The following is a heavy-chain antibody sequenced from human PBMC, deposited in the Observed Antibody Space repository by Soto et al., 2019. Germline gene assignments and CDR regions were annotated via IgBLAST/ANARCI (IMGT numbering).Heavy chain of an antibody. Sequence: SETLSLTCTVSGGSISSYYWSWIRQPPGKGLKWIGYIYYSGSTNYNPSLKSRVTISVDTSKNQFSLKLSSVTAADTAVYYCARAWSPMVRGPYGWFDPWGQGTLVTVSS. CDR3: ARAWSPMVRGPYGWFDP. CDR2: IYYSGST. V-gene: IGHV4-59*01. D-gene: IGHD3-10*01. CDR1: GGSISSYY. J-gene: IGHJ5*02.